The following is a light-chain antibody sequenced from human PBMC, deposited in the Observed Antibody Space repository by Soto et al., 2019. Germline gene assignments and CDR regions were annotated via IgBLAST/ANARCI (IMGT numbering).Light chain of an antibody. V-gene: IGKV3-15*01. CDR3: PQYNNWPRAT. CDR2: RTS. CDR1: QSISGN. J-gene: IGKJ4*01. Sequence: VVTLSPATLSLSPGERATLSCRASQSISGNLCWDQQKPGQAPRLLMFRTSSRATGFPARFSGSGSGTEFNLTISSLQSEDVGVYYCPQYNNWPRATFGGRSKGDI.